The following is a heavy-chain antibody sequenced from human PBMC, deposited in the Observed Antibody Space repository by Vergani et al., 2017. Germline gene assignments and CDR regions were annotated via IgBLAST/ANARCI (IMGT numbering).Heavy chain of an antibody. D-gene: IGHD2-15*01. Sequence: QVQLQESGPGLVKPSETLSLTCTVSGGSISSYYWSWIRQPPGKGLEWIGYINYSGSTNYNPSLKSRVTISVDTSKNQFSLKLSSVTAADTAVYYCARGDWKVAATLFDYWGQGTLVTVSS. J-gene: IGHJ4*02. V-gene: IGHV4-59*01. CDR3: ARGDWKVAATLFDY. CDR2: INYSGST. CDR1: GGSISSYY.